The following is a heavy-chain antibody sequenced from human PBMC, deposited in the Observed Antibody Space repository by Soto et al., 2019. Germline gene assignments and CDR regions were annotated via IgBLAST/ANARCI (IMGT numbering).Heavy chain of an antibody. CDR1: GYTFTSYD. CDR3: AREAVSGRKGFDY. J-gene: IGHJ4*02. V-gene: IGHV1-3*01. D-gene: IGHD6-19*01. Sequence: ASVKVSCKASGYTFTSYDMHWVRQAPGQRLEWMGWINAGNGNTKYSQKFQGRVTITTDTSTSTAYMELRSLRSDDTAVYYCAREAVSGRKGFDYWGQGTLVTVSS. CDR2: INAGNGNT.